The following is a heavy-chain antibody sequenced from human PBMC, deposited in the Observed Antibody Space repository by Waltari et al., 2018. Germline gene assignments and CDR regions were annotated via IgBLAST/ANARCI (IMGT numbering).Heavy chain of an antibody. CDR3: ARVPLHSPYYIDIWANYYYYALDV. Sequence: QVQLVQSGAEVKKPGASVKVSCKASGYPFTAYYTHWVRQAPGQGLEWMGWINPNSGGTNYAQKFQGRVTMTRDTSISTAYMELSRLTSDDTAVYYCARVPLHSPYYIDIWANYYYYALDVWGQGTAVTVSS. J-gene: IGHJ6*02. D-gene: IGHD3-10*01. CDR2: INPNSGGT. V-gene: IGHV1-2*02. CDR1: GYPFTAYY.